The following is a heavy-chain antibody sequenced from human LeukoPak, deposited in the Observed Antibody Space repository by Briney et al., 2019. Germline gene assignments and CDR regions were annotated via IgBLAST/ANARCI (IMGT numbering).Heavy chain of an antibody. CDR3: ARNSGSISRYYYYMDV. J-gene: IGHJ6*03. V-gene: IGHV4-59*01. D-gene: IGHD1-26*01. CDR2: IYYSGST. CDR1: GGSFSTNY. Sequence: SETLSLTCTVSGGSFSTNYWSWIRQPPGKGLEWIEDIYYSGSTNYNPSLKSRVTISIDTSKNQFSLKPSSVTAADTAVYYCARNSGSISRYYYYMDVWGKGTTVTVSS.